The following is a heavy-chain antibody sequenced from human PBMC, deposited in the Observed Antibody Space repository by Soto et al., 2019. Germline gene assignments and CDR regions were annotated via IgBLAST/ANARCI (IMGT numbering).Heavy chain of an antibody. CDR1: GYSIRSDYY. J-gene: IGHJ4*02. Sequence: SETLSLTCAVSGYSIRSDYYWGWIRQPPGKGPEWIGSIYHRGSTYYNPSLKSRVTISVDTSNNQFSLKLNSVTAADTAVYYCARDEVREHSHLYYFDYWGQGTLVTVSS. V-gene: IGHV4-38-2*02. CDR3: ARDEVREHSHLYYFDY. CDR2: IYHRGST. D-gene: IGHD1-26*01.